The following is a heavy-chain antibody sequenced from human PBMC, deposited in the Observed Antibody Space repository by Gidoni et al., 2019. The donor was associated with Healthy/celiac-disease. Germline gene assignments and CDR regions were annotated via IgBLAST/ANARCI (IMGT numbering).Heavy chain of an antibody. V-gene: IGHV4-34*01. CDR2: INHSGST. Sequence: QVQLQQWGAGLLKPSETLSLTCAVYGGSFSGYYWSWIRQPPGKGLEWIGEINHSGSTNYNPSLKSRVTISVDTSKNQFSLKLSSVTAADTAVYYCARYPMAAAWGCYFDYWGQGTLVTVSS. J-gene: IGHJ4*02. D-gene: IGHD6-13*01. CDR1: GGSFSGYY. CDR3: ARYPMAAAWGCYFDY.